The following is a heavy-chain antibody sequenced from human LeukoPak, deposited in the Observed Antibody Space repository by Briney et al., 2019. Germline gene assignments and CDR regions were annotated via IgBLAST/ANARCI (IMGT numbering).Heavy chain of an antibody. V-gene: IGHV4-39*01. CDR1: GGSISSSSYY. D-gene: IGHD6-13*01. CDR3: ARPHPIAAAGSEDAFDI. CDR2: IYYSGST. J-gene: IGHJ3*02. Sequence: SETLSLTCTVSGGSISSSSYYWGWIRQPPGKGLEWIGSIYYSGSTYYNPSLKSRVTISVDTSKNQFSLKLSSVTAADTAVYYCARPHPIAAAGSEDAFDIWGQGTMVTVSS.